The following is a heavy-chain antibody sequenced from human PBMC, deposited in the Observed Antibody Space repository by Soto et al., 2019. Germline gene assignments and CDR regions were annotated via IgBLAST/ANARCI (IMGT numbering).Heavy chain of an antibody. CDR2: ISWNSGSI. V-gene: IGHV3-9*01. Sequence: EVQLVESGGGLVQPGRSLRLSCAASGFTFDDYAMHWVRQAPGKGLEWVSGISWNSGSIGYADSVKGRFTISRDNAKNSLYLQMNSLRAEDTALYYCAKDIGYCSGGSCQLRYFDYWGQGTLVTVSS. J-gene: IGHJ4*02. CDR3: AKDIGYCSGGSCQLRYFDY. CDR1: GFTFDDYA. D-gene: IGHD2-15*01.